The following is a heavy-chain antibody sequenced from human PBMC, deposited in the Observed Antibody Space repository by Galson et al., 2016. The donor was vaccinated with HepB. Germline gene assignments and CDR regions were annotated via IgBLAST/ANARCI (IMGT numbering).Heavy chain of an antibody. J-gene: IGHJ5*02. D-gene: IGHD4-17*01. V-gene: IGHV1-3*01. Sequence: SVKVSCKASGYTFTSYAMHWVRQAPGQRLEWMGWINAGNGNTKYSQKFQGRVTITRDTSASTAYMELSSLRSEDTAVYYCARDVGLGTTLYNWFDPWGQGTLVTVSS. CDR1: GYTFTSYA. CDR3: ARDVGLGTTLYNWFDP. CDR2: INAGNGNT.